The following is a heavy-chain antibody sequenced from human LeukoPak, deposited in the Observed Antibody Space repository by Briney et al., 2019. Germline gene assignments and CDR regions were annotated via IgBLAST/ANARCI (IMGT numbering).Heavy chain of an antibody. J-gene: IGHJ4*02. Sequence: GASVKVSFNASGGTFSIYAISWVRQAPGQALEWMGGIIPIFGTANYAQKFQGRVTITADKSTSTAYMELSSLRSEDTAVYYCARGYYGDYNFDYWGQGTLVTVSS. CDR2: IIPIFGTA. D-gene: IGHD4-17*01. CDR1: GGTFSIYA. CDR3: ARGYYGDYNFDY. V-gene: IGHV1-69*06.